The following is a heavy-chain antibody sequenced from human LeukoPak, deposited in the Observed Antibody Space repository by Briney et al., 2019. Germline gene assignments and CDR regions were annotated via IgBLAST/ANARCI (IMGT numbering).Heavy chain of an antibody. CDR1: GGSISNYY. CDR2: MHSSGST. CDR3: ARDIRVVGATLYFDY. D-gene: IGHD1-26*01. J-gene: IGHJ4*02. V-gene: IGHV4-59*01. Sequence: SETLSLTCTVSGGSISNYYWSWIRQPPGKGLEWIGCMHSSGSTTYNLSLKSRVSMSIETYTNQFSLKLSSVTAADTAVYYCARDIRVVGATLYFDYWGQGTLVTVSS.